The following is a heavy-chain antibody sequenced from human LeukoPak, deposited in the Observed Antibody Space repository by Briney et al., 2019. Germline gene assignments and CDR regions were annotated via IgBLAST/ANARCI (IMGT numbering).Heavy chain of an antibody. V-gene: IGHV3-21*01. CDR1: GFTFSSYS. Sequence: PGGSLRLSCAASGFTFSSYSMNWVRLAPGKGLEWVSSISSSSSYIYYADSVKGRFTISRDNAKNSLYLQMNSLRAEDTAVYYCARDNYGDYIIDYWGQGTLVTVSS. D-gene: IGHD4-17*01. CDR2: ISSSSSYI. CDR3: ARDNYGDYIIDY. J-gene: IGHJ4*02.